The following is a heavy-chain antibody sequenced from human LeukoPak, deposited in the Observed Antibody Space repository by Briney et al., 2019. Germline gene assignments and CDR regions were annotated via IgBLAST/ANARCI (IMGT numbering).Heavy chain of an antibody. J-gene: IGHJ4*02. CDR3: VKDRTGTYTLDY. D-gene: IGHD3-10*01. V-gene: IGHV3-30-3*01. Sequence: GGSLRLFCAATGFTFSNYAIDWGRQAPSKGLEWVAFISDDGSTQHYAYSVKGRFTISRDNSKNTLNLQMNSLRAEDTAVYYCVKDRTGTYTLDYWGQGTLVTVSS. CDR1: GFTFSNYA. CDR2: ISDDGSTQ.